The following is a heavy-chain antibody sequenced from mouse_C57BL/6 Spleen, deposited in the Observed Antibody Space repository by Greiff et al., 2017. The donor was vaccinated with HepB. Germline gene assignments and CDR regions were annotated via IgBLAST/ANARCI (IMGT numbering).Heavy chain of an antibody. CDR3: ARGKGGAMDY. J-gene: IGHJ4*01. CDR2: IDPSDSET. V-gene: IGHV1-52*01. CDR1: GYTFTSYW. Sequence: QVHVKQPGAELVRPGSSVKLSCKASGYTFTSYWMHWVKQRPIQGLEWIGNIDPSDSETHYNQKFKDKATLTVDKSSSTAYMQLSSLTSEDSAVYYCARGKGGAMDYWGQGTSVTVSS.